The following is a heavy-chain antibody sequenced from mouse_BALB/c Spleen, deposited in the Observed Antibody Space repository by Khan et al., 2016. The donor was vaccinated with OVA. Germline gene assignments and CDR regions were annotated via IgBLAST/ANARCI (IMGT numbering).Heavy chain of an antibody. Sequence: QIQLVQSGPELKKPGETVQISCKASGFTFTNYGMNWVRPAPGKGLKWMGWINTYTGEPTFTDDFKGRFAFSLETSASTAYLQINSLKNEDTATYFCARVGYNGTMDFWGQGTSVTVSS. CDR2: INTYTGEP. J-gene: IGHJ4*01. CDR3: ARVGYNGTMDF. CDR1: GFTFTNYG. D-gene: IGHD2-14*01. V-gene: IGHV9-3-1*01.